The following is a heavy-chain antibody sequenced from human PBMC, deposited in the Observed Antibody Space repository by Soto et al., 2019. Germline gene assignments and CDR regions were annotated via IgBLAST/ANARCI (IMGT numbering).Heavy chain of an antibody. Sequence: QVQLQESGPGLVKASQTLSLICSVSGESISSGGYYWSRIRHHPGKGLEWIGYIYDSERAYYNPSIKSRVTISMDTSKNHFAMKLSSVTAADTAVYYCARASSSSSAADYWGQGTLITVSS. J-gene: IGHJ4*02. V-gene: IGHV4-31*03. CDR3: ARASSSSSAADY. D-gene: IGHD6-6*01. CDR2: IYDSERA. CDR1: GESISSGGYY.